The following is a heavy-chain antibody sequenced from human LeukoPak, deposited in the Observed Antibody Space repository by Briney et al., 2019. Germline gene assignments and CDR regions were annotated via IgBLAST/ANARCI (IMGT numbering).Heavy chain of an antibody. CDR2: INSDGSTT. CDR3: ARVLRPTYMDV. CDR1: GFTFSSYW. D-gene: IGHD3-16*01. V-gene: IGHV3-74*01. Sequence: GGSLRLSCAASGFTFSSYWMHWVRHAPGKGLVWVSRINSDGSTTTYADSVKGRFTISRDNAKNTLYLQMNSLRAEDTALYYCARVLRPTYMDVWGKGTTVTVSS. J-gene: IGHJ6*03.